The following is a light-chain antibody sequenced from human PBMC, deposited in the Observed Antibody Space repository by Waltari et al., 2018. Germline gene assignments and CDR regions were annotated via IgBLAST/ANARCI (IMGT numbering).Light chain of an antibody. J-gene: IGKJ4*01. CDR3: QQRGNGLT. CDR1: QSVSNY. CDR2: DAS. Sequence: EIVLTQSPATLSLSPGESATISCRASQSVSNYLAWYQHKSGQAPRLLIYDASTRATGTPARCSGSGSGTDFSLTISSLEPEDFAVYYCQQRGNGLTFGGGTKVEIK. V-gene: IGKV3-11*01.